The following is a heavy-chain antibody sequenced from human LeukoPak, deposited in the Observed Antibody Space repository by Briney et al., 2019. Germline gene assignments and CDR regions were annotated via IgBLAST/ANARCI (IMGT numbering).Heavy chain of an antibody. CDR1: GFTFSTYS. J-gene: IGHJ4*02. CDR2: ITSNSRYI. D-gene: IGHD6-13*01. Sequence: SGGSLRLSCAASGFTFSTYSMNWVRQAPGKGLEWVSSITSNSRYIYYADSVRGRFTISRDSAKNSLYLQMNSLRAEDTAVYYCAREQGSPNFDYWGQGALVTVSS. V-gene: IGHV3-21*01. CDR3: AREQGSPNFDY.